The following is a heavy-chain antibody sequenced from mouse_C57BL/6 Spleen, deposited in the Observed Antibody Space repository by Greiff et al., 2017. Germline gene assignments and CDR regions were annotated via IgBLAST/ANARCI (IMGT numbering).Heavy chain of an antibody. CDR3: ARHLRELFFDV. CDR1: GFTFSSYG. Sequence: EVQVVESGGDLVKPGGSLKLSCAASGFTFSSYGMSWVRQTPDKRLEWVATISSGGSYTYYPDSVKGRFTISRDNAKNTLYLQMSSLKSEDTAMYYCARHLRELFFDVCGTGTTVTVSS. J-gene: IGHJ1*03. D-gene: IGHD1-1*01. CDR2: ISSGGSYT. V-gene: IGHV5-6*01.